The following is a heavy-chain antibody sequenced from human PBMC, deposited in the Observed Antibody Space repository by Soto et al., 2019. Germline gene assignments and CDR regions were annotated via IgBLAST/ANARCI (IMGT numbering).Heavy chain of an antibody. Sequence: SETLSLTCAVSGGSISSGGYSWSWIRQPPGKGLEWIGYVYHSGSTYYNPSLKSRVTISVDRSKNQFSLKLSSVTAADTAVYYCARSSMYCSGGSCYSWFDPWGQGTLVTVSS. V-gene: IGHV4-30-2*01. J-gene: IGHJ5*02. CDR3: ARSSMYCSGGSCYSWFDP. CDR2: VYHSGST. CDR1: GGSISSGGYS. D-gene: IGHD2-15*01.